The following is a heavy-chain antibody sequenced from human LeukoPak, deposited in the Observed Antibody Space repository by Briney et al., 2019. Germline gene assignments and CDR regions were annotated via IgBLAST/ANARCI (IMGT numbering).Heavy chain of an antibody. Sequence: PGGSLRLSCVGSGFTLNAYAMSWLRQRPGKGPEWVSMISSSGDATDYAESVKDRLSISRDNAKKPLYLQINHPSGNDTAIYYCAKVPRAMGRYFFDDWGQGSLVIVSS. J-gene: IGHJ4*01. V-gene: IGHV3-23*01. CDR2: ISSSGDAT. CDR3: AKVPRAMGRYFFDD. CDR1: GFTLNAYA. D-gene: IGHD3-16*01.